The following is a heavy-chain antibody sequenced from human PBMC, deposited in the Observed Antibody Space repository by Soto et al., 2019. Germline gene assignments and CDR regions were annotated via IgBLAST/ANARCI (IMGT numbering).Heavy chain of an antibody. V-gene: IGHV1-3*01. Sequence: FQGTVTITRDTSASTAYMELSSLRSEDTAVYYCARGGDRGYYYGMDVWGQGTTVTVSS. J-gene: IGHJ6*02. CDR3: ARGGDRGYYYGMDV. D-gene: IGHD2-21*01.